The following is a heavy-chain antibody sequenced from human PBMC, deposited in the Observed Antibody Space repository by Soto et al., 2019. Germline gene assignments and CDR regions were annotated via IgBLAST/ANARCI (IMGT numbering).Heavy chain of an antibody. CDR1: GFTFSSYA. CDR2: ISYDGSNK. D-gene: IGHD5-18*01. J-gene: IGHJ4*02. V-gene: IGHV3-30-3*01. CDR3: ARASGSAQLWSAYFDY. Sequence: QVQLVESGGGVVQPGRSLRLSCAASGFTFSSYAMHWVRQAPGKGLEWVAVISYDGSNKYYADSVKGRFTISRDNSKNTLYLQMNSLRAEDTAVYYCARASGSAQLWSAYFDYWGQGTLVIVSS.